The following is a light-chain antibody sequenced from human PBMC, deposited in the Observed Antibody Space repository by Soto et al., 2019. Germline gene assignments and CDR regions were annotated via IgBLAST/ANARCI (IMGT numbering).Light chain of an antibody. CDR2: DVI. V-gene: IGLV2-11*01. J-gene: IGLJ1*01. CDR3: GSITRSSTSV. CDR1: SSDVGAYDF. Sequence: QSVLAQPRSVSGSLGQSVTISCTGTSSDVGAYDFVSWYQQNPGKGPRLIIFDVIKRPSGLPDRFSGSKSGNTASLTISGLQSEDEGDYYCGSITRSSTSVFGNGTAVNV.